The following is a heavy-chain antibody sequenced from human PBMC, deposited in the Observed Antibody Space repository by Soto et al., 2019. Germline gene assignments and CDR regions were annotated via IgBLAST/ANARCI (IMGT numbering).Heavy chain of an antibody. Sequence: QVQLVQSGAEVKKPGASVKVSCKASGYTFTSYGISWVRQAPGQGLEWMGWISAYNGNTNYAQKLQGRVTMTTDTSPSTAYRELGSLRSDDKAVYYCARDAGRWRDYYGMDVWGQGTTVTVSS. CDR1: GYTFTSYG. CDR2: ISAYNGNT. V-gene: IGHV1-18*01. D-gene: IGHD2-15*01. J-gene: IGHJ6*02. CDR3: ARDAGRWRDYYGMDV.